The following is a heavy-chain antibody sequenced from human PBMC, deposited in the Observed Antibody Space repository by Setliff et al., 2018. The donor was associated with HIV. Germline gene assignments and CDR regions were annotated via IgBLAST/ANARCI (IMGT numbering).Heavy chain of an antibody. Sequence: GASVKVSCKASGYTFTNYFVHWVRQAPGQGLEWMGMINPSGGQRSFAQKFQGRITVATATSAATSTGTVYMGLSSLRSEDTAVYYCAREAPDDHFDHWGQGTQVTVSS. CDR3: AREAPDDHFDH. CDR1: GYTFTNYF. V-gene: IGHV1-46*01. D-gene: IGHD1-1*01. J-gene: IGHJ4*02. CDR2: INPSGGQR.